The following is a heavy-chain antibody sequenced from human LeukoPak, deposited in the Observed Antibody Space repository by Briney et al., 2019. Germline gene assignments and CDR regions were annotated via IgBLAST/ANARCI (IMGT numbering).Heavy chain of an antibody. CDR1: GYTFTGYY. V-gene: IGHV1-2*02. D-gene: IGHD3-3*01. Sequence: ASVKVSCKASGYTFTGYYMHWVRQAPGQGLEWMGWINPNSGGTNYAQKFQGRVTMTRDTSISTAYMELSRLRSDETAVYYCARGDDYDFWSGYYYYFDYWGQGTLVTVSS. CDR3: ARGDDYDFWSGYYYYFDY. CDR2: INPNSGGT. J-gene: IGHJ4*02.